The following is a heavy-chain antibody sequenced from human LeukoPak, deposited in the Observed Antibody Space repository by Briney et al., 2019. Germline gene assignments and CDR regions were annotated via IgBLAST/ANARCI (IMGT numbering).Heavy chain of an antibody. Sequence: PSQTLSLTCTVSGGSISSGAYYWNWIRQHPGKGLEWIGYNTYYNPSLKSRVTISLDTSKNQFSLRLTSVTAADTAVYHCARAVLTPSGYVWHFDLWGRGALVTVSS. J-gene: IGHJ2*01. CDR1: GGSISSGAYY. CDR3: ARAVLTPSGYVWHFDL. V-gene: IGHV4-31*03. CDR2: NT. D-gene: IGHD3-3*01.